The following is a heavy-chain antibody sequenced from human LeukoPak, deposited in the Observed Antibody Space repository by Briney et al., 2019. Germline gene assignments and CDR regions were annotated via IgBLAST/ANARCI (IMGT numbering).Heavy chain of an antibody. J-gene: IGHJ4*02. CDR3: ARSRYYDFWSGYYARPYFDY. D-gene: IGHD3-3*01. V-gene: IGHV3-11*01. CDR1: GFTFSDYY. CDR2: ISSSGSTI. Sequence: GGSLRLSCAASGFTFSDYYMSWIRQAPGKGLGWVSYISSSGSTIYYADSVKGRFTISRDNAKNSLYLQMNSLRAEDTAVYYCARSRYYDFWSGYYARPYFDYWGQGTLVTVSS.